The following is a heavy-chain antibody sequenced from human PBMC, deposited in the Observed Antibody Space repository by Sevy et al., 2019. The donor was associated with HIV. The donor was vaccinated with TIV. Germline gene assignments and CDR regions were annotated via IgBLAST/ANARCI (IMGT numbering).Heavy chain of an antibody. Sequence: GGSLRLSCAASGFTFSSYGMHWVRQAPGKGLEWVAFIRYDGSNKYYADSVKGRFTISRDNSKKTRYLQMNSLRAEDTAVYYCAKAHDYYGSGSYYYYYYMDVWGKGTTVTVSS. CDR1: GFTFSSYG. CDR2: IRYDGSNK. CDR3: AKAHDYYGSGSYYYYYYMDV. D-gene: IGHD3-10*01. J-gene: IGHJ6*03. V-gene: IGHV3-30*02.